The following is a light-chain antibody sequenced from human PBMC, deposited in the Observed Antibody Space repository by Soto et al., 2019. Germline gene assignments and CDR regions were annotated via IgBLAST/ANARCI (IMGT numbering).Light chain of an antibody. CDR1: SSDIGASNF. CDR3: TSYIMRRTLRV. J-gene: IGLJ1*01. Sequence: QSALTQPASVSGSPGQSITISCTGTSSDIGASNFVSWFQQHPPRAPKLIISEVDNRPSGVSNRFSGSRSGNTASLTLSGFLAEYKAYYYCTSYIMRRTLRVFGNGTKLTVL. CDR2: EVD. V-gene: IGLV2-14*01.